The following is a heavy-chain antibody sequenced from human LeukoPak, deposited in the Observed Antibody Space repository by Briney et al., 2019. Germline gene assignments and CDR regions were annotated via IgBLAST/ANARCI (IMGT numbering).Heavy chain of an antibody. V-gene: IGHV3-33*01. Sequence: GGSLRLSCAASGFTFSSYGMHWVRQAPGKGLEWVAVIWYDGSNKYYADSVKGRFTISRDNSKNTLYLQMNSLRAEDTAVYYCARPRAGYYFDYWGQGTLVTVSS. CDR3: ARPRAGYYFDY. J-gene: IGHJ4*02. CDR1: GFTFSSYG. CDR2: IWYDGSNK.